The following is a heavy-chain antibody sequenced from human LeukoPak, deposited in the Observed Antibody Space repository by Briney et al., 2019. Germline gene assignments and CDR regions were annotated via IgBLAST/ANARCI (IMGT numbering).Heavy chain of an antibody. CDR1: GYTFTSYY. CDR3: AADSSSWYSFDY. D-gene: IGHD6-13*01. CDR2: INPSGGST. J-gene: IGHJ4*02. Sequence: GASVKVSCKASGYTFTSYYMHWVRQAPGQGLEWMGIINPSGGSTGYAQKFQGRVTMTRDMSTSTVYMELSSLRSEDTAVYYCAADSSSWYSFDYWGQGTLVTVSS. V-gene: IGHV1-46*01.